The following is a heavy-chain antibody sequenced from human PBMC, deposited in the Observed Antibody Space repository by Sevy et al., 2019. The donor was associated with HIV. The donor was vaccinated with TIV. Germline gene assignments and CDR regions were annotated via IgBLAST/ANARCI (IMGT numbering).Heavy chain of an antibody. CDR3: ARERCSDSRGLGPDAFDI. Sequence: GGSLRLSCAASGFTVSSNYMSWVRQAPGKGLEWVSVIYSGGSTYYADSVKDRFTFSRDNSKNTLYLQMNSLRAEDTAVYYCARERCSDSRGLGPDAFDIWGQGTMVTVSS. D-gene: IGHD3-22*01. V-gene: IGHV3-53*01. J-gene: IGHJ3*02. CDR2: IYSGGST. CDR1: GFTVSSNY.